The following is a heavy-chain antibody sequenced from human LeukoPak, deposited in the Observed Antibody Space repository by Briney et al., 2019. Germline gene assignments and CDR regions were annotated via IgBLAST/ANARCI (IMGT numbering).Heavy chain of an antibody. Sequence: SETLSLTCAVYGGSFSGYCWSWIRQPPGKGLEWIGEINQRGGTNYNSSLKSRVTISVDTSKNHFSLTLNSVTAADTAVYYCARFSSGWYLRLFDYWGQGTLVTVSS. CDR3: ARFSSGWYLRLFDY. V-gene: IGHV4-34*01. CDR1: GGSFSGYC. CDR2: INQRGGT. D-gene: IGHD6-19*01. J-gene: IGHJ4*02.